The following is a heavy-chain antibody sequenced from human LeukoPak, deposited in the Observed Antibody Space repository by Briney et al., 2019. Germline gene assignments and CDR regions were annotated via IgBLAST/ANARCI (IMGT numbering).Heavy chain of an antibody. Sequence: ASVKVSCKASGYNFATYGISWVRQAPGQGLEWMGWISAYNGNTNYAQKLQGRVTMTTDTSTSTAYMELRSLRSDDTAVYYCAREAYYYGSGSYGHVDYWGQGTLVTVSS. D-gene: IGHD3-10*01. CDR2: ISAYNGNT. CDR3: AREAYYYGSGSYGHVDY. V-gene: IGHV1-18*01. J-gene: IGHJ4*02. CDR1: GYNFATYG.